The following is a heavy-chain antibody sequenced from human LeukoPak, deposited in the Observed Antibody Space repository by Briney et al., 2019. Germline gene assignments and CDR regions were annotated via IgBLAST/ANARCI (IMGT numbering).Heavy chain of an antibody. CDR1: GFTFSSYS. CDR3: ARLIDCSSTSCYLYYYYYGMDV. D-gene: IGHD2-2*01. J-gene: IGHJ6*02. Sequence: GGSLRLSCAASGFTFSSYSMNWVRQAPGKGLEWVSSISSSSSYIYYADSVKGRFTISRDNAKNSLYLQMNSLRAEDTAVYYCARLIDCSSTSCYLYYYYYGMDVWGQGTTVTVSS. V-gene: IGHV3-21*04. CDR2: ISSSSSYI.